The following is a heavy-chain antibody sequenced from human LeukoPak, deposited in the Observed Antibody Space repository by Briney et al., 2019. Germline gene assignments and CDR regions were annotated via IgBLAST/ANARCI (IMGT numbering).Heavy chain of an antibody. CDR3: AREPRDGYNSLDY. CDR2: IYTSGST. D-gene: IGHD5-24*01. Sequence: SQTLSLTCTVSGGSISSTNYYWSWIRQPAGKGLEWIGRIYTSGSTNYNPSLKSRVTISVDTSKNQISLKLSSVTAADTAVYYCAREPRDGYNSLDYWGQGTLVTVSS. J-gene: IGHJ4*02. CDR1: GGSISSTNYY. V-gene: IGHV4-61*02.